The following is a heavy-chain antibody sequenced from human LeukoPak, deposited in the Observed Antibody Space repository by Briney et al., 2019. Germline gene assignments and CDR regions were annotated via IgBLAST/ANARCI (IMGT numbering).Heavy chain of an antibody. CDR2: INSDESIT. V-gene: IGHV3-74*01. CDR3: ARRLAPGLLDY. Sequence: PGGSLRLSCAASGFTFSSSWMYWVRQAPGKGLVWVSRINSDESITTYADSVKGRFTISRDNAKNTLYLQMNSLRAEDAAVYYCARRLAPGLLDYWGQGTPATVS. J-gene: IGHJ4*02. CDR1: GFTFSSSW. D-gene: IGHD3-10*01.